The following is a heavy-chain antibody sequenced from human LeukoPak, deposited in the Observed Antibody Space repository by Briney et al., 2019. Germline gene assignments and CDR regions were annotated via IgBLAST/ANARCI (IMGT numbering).Heavy chain of an antibody. Sequence: SETLSRTCTVSGGSISSYYCNWFRQPPGKGLEWIRNIYYSGSTNYNPSLKSRVTIAVDTSKDQCTLKLRSVTAADTAVYYRARGGYSYINYFDYWGQGTLVTVSS. CDR1: GGSISSYY. CDR2: IYYSGST. V-gene: IGHV4-59*01. D-gene: IGHD5-18*01. J-gene: IGHJ4*02. CDR3: ARGGYSYINYFDY.